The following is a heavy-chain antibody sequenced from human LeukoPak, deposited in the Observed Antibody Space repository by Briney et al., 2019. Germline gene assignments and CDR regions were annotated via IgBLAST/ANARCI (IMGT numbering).Heavy chain of an antibody. CDR1: GGSISSSNW. D-gene: IGHD2-21*02. CDR3: ARAYCVGDCTVLHIYFDN. J-gene: IGHJ4*02. CDR2: IYHSGRT. V-gene: IGHV4-4*02. Sequence: SGTLSLTCTVSGGSISSSNWWSWVRQPPGKGLEWIGEIYHSGRTNYNPSLKSRVTISVDTSKNQFSLKLRSVMAADTAVYYCARAYCVGDCTVLHIYFDNWGQGTLVTVSS.